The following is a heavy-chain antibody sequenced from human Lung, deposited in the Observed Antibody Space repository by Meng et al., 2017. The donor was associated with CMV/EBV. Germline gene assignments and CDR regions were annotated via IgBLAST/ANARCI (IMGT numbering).Heavy chain of an antibody. D-gene: IGHD3-16*01. J-gene: IGHJ4*02. CDR3: AKDQLLFGGPNAYFDD. V-gene: IGHV3-30*02. CDR2: IRHDGSNK. Sequence: GESLKISCAASGFTFDTYGMHWVRQAPGKRLEWVAFIRHDGSNKFYGDSVKGRFTISRDNSKNTLYLQMNSLRAEETAMYYCAKDQLLFGGPNAYFDDWGQGTLVXVSS. CDR1: GFTFDTYG.